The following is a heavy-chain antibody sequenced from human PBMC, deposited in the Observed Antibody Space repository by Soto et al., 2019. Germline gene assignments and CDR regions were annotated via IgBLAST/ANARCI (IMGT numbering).Heavy chain of an antibody. V-gene: IGHV1-18*01. CDR3: ARAGQYYDSSGYVN. Sequence: QVKLVQSGTEVKKPGASLKVSCKASGYSFATSGISWVRQAPGQGLEWMGWISVYNGNTNYDQKLHDRVTMTTDTSTTTAYLDLRSLRSDDTAVYYCARAGQYYDSSGYVNWGQGTLVTVSS. J-gene: IGHJ4*02. CDR2: ISVYNGNT. CDR1: GYSFATSG. D-gene: IGHD3-22*01.